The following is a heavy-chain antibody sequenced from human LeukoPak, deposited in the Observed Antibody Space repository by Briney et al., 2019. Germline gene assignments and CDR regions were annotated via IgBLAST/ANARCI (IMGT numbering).Heavy chain of an antibody. CDR2: IYYSGSI. D-gene: IGHD2-2*01. V-gene: IGHV4-59*01. J-gene: IGHJ3*02. CDR3: ARGGYCSSSSCYGDDAFDT. CDR1: GGSISNYY. Sequence: PSETLSLTCTVSGGSISNYYWSWIRQPPGKGLEWIGYIYYSGSINYNPSLKSRVSISVDTSKKQFSLKLTSVTAADTAMYYCARGGYCSSSSCYGDDAFDTWGQGTMVTVSS.